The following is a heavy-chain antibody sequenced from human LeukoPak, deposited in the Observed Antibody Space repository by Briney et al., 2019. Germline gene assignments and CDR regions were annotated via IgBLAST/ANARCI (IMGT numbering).Heavy chain of an antibody. CDR3: ARAYYYDSSGYFDY. D-gene: IGHD3-22*01. CDR2: INPNSGGT. CDR1: GYTFTGYY. Sequence: ASVKVSCKASGYTFTGYYMHWVRQAPGQGLEWMGWINPNSGGTNYAQKFQGRVTMTRDTSISTAYMDLSRLRSDDTAVYYCARAYYYDSSGYFDYWGQGTLVTVSS. V-gene: IGHV1-2*02. J-gene: IGHJ4*02.